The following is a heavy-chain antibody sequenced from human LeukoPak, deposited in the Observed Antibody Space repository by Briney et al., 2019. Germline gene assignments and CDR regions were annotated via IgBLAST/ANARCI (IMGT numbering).Heavy chain of an antibody. J-gene: IGHJ4*02. CDR3: ASIWYTGGY. CDR2: INHSGST. V-gene: IGHV4-30-2*01. CDR1: GGSISSGGYY. D-gene: IGHD1-1*01. Sequence: SQTLSLTCTVSGGSISSGGYYWSWIRQPPGKGLEWIGEINHSGSTNYNPSLKSRVTISVDTSKNQFSLKLSSVTAADTAVYYCASIWYTGGYWGQGTLLTVSS.